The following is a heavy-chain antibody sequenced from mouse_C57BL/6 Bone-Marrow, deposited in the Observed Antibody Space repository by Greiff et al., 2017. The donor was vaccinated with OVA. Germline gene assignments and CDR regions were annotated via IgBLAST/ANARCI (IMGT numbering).Heavy chain of an antibody. CDR1: GYTFTSYG. Sequence: QVQLKESGAELARPGASVKLSCKASGYTFTSYGISWVKQRTGQGLEWIGEIYPRSGNTYYNEKFKGKATLTADKSSSTAYMELRSLTSEDSAVYFCARRNPYYFDYWGQGTTLTVSS. J-gene: IGHJ2*01. CDR2: IYPRSGNT. CDR3: ARRNPYYFDY. V-gene: IGHV1-81*01.